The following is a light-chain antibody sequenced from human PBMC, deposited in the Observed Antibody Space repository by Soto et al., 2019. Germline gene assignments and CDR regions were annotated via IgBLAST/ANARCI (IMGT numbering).Light chain of an antibody. CDR1: SSDVGGYNY. V-gene: IGLV2-14*03. Sequence: QSALTQPASVSGSPGQSITISCTGTSSDVGGYNYVSWYQQLPGKAPKLMIYDVSNRPSGVSDRFSGSKSGNTASLTISGLQAEDEAEYYCSSYTSSSTLGVFGTGTKVTVL. J-gene: IGLJ1*01. CDR3: SSYTSSSTLGV. CDR2: DVS.